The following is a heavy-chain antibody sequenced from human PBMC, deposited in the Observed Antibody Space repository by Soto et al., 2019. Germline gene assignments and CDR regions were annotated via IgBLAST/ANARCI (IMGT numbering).Heavy chain of an antibody. CDR3: ARVQTIFGIITVFDY. J-gene: IGHJ4*02. CDR1: GGSINSAGYY. D-gene: IGHD3-3*01. CDR2: IYYSGST. Sequence: SETLSLTCTVSGGSINSAGYYWSWLRQHPGQGLEWIGNIYYSGSTNYNPSLKSRVTISIDTSKNHFSLNLSSVTAADTAVYYCARVQTIFGIITVFDYWGQRTLVTISS. V-gene: IGHV4-31*03.